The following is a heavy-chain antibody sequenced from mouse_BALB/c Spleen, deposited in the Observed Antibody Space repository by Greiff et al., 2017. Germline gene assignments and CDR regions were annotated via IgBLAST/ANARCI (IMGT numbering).Heavy chain of an antibody. D-gene: IGHD6-1*01. CDR2: ISSGGST. V-gene: IGHV5-6-5*01. J-gene: IGHJ2*03. CDR3: ARRGCHDY. Sequence: DGQLVESGGGLVKPGGSLKLSCAASGFTFSSYAMSWVRQTPEKRLEWVASISSGGSTYYPDSVKGRFTISRDNARNILYLQMSSLRSEDTAMYYCARRGCHDYWGQGTSLTVSS. CDR1: GFTFSSYA.